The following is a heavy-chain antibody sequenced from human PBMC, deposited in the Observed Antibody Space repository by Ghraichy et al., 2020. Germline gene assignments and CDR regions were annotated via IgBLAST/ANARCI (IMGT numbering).Heavy chain of an antibody. CDR2: FDPEDGET. D-gene: IGHD6-19*01. V-gene: IGHV1-24*01. CDR3: ATWSIAVAGTVY. Sequence: ASVKVSYKVSGSTLTELSMHWVLQAPRDGLEWMRGFDPEDGETIYAQKFQGRVTMTEDTSTDTAYMELSSLRSEDTAVYYCATWSIAVAGTVYWGQVTLVTVSA. J-gene: IGHJ1*01. CDR1: GSTLTELS.